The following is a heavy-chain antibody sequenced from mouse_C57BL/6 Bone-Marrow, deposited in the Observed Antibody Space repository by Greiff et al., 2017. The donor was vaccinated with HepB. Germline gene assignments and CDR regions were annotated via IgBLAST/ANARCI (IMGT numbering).Heavy chain of an antibody. V-gene: IGHV1-85*01. CDR2: IYPRDGST. Sequence: VKLVESGPELVKPGASVKLSCKASGYTFTSYDINWVKQRPGQGLEWIGWIYPRDGSTKYNEKFKGKATLTVDTSSSTAYMELHSLTSEDSAVYFCAREGTWGSSFDYAMDYWGQGTSVTVSS. J-gene: IGHJ4*01. CDR1: GYTFTSYD. D-gene: IGHD1-1*01. CDR3: AREGTWGSSFDYAMDY.